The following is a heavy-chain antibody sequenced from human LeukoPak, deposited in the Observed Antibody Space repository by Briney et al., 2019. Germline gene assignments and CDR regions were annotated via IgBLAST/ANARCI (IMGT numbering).Heavy chain of an antibody. V-gene: IGHV3-23*01. J-gene: IGHJ5*02. CDR2: VSAVGGST. Sequence: PGGSLRLSCAASEFTFSSYAMSWVRQAPGKGPEWVSAVSAVGGSTYYADSVKGRFTISRDNSKNTLYLQMNRLRVEDTAVYYCAREIILGNDYMGWFDTWGQGTLVTVSS. D-gene: IGHD5-12*01. CDR3: AREIILGNDYMGWFDT. CDR1: EFTFSSYA.